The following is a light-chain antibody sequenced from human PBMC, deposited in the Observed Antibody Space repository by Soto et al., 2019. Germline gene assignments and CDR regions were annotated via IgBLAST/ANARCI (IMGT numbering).Light chain of an antibody. J-gene: IGKJ4*01. CDR2: AAS. CDR3: QKYNSAPLT. Sequence: DVEISHCPCSLAASVGDRVTITCRASQGINNYLAWYQQKPGKVPRLMIYAASTLHSGVPSRFSGGGSGTEFTLTISSLEPEDVATYYCQKYNSAPLTFGGGTKVDIK. V-gene: IGKV1-27*01. CDR1: QGINNY.